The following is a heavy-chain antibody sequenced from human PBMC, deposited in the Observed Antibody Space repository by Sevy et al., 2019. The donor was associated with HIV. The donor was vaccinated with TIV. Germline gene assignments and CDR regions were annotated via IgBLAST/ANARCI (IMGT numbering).Heavy chain of an antibody. CDR1: GFSFNSYD. Sequence: GGSLRLSCTASGFSFNSYDMNCVRQAPGKGLEWVASISSVSTIIYYGDSVRGRFSISRDNAKKSLYLQMNSLRVEDTDVDYCAIVVGYVSGKYYKYYYDLDVWGQGTPVTVSS. CDR2: ISSVSTII. V-gene: IGHV3-21*01. CDR3: AIVVGYVSGKYYKYYYDLDV. J-gene: IGHJ6*02. D-gene: IGHD3-10*01.